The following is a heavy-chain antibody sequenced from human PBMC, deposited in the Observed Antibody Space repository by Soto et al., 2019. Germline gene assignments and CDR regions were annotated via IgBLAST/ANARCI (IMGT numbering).Heavy chain of an antibody. CDR2: ISYDGSNK. Sequence: GGSLRLSCAASGVTFSSDAMHWVRQAPGKGLEWVVVISYDGSNKYYAHSVKGRFTISRDNSKNTLYLQMNSLRAEDTAVYYCARSGGSGSHAGSFDYWGQGTLVTVSS. J-gene: IGHJ4*02. CDR1: GVTFSSDA. CDR3: ARSGGSGSHAGSFDY. D-gene: IGHD1-26*01. V-gene: IGHV3-30-3*01.